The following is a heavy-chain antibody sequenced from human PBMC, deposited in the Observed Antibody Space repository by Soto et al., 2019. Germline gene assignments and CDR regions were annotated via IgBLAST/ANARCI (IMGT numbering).Heavy chain of an antibody. V-gene: IGHV5-51*01. D-gene: IGHD2-8*01. J-gene: IGHJ6*02. CDR3: ARQGSNGAYYYYGMDV. CDR1: GYMFSSYW. CDR2: IYPGDSDT. Sequence: PGESLKISCKGSGYMFSSYWIAWVRQMPGKGLEWMGIIYPGDSDTRYSPSFQGQVTFSVDKSNNTAYLQWSSLKASDTAMYYCARQGSNGAYYYYGMDVWGQGTAVTVSS.